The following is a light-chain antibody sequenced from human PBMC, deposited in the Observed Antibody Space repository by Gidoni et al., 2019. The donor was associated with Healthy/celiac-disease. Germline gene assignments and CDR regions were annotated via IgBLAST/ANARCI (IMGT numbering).Light chain of an antibody. CDR1: KNY. CDR2: WAS. CDR3: QQYYSTPLYT. Sequence: DIVMTQSPDSLAVSLGERATINNKNYLAWYQQKPGQPPKLLIYWASTRESGVPDRFSGSGSGTDFTLTISSLQAEDVEVYYCQQYYSTPLYTFGQGTILEIK. J-gene: IGKJ2*01. V-gene: IGKV4-1*01.